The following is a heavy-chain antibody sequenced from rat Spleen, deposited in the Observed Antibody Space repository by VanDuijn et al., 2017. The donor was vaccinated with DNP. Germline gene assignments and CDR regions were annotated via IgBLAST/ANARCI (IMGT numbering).Heavy chain of an antibody. V-gene: IGHV5-7*01. D-gene: IGHD1-2*01. Sequence: EVQLVESGGGLVRPGRSLKLSCATSGFTFSDCNMAWVRQAPKKGLEWVATISYDGSSTYYRDSVKGRFTISRDNAKSTLYLQMDSLRSEDTATYYCARWSSSYYYAMDAWGQGTSVTVSS. CDR2: ISYDGSST. CDR3: ARWSSSYYYAMDA. J-gene: IGHJ4*01. CDR1: GFTFSDCN.